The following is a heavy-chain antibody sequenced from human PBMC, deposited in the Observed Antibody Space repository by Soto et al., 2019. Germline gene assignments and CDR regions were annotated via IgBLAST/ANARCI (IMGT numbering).Heavy chain of an antibody. CDR1: GGTFSSYA. CDR3: ARGGGPMTTATPAGGMDV. CDR2: IIPIFGTA. V-gene: IGHV1-69*06. Sequence: SVKVSCKASGGTFSSYAISWVRQAPGQGLEWMGGIIPIFGTANYAQKFQGRVTITADKSTSTAYMELSSLRSEDTAVYYCARGGGPMTTATPAGGMDVWGQGTTVTVSS. D-gene: IGHD4-17*01. J-gene: IGHJ6*02.